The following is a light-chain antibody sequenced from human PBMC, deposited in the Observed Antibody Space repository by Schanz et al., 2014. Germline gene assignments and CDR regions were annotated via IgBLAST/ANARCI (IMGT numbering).Light chain of an antibody. CDR3: CSYAGSGTWV. CDR1: SSDVGGYNY. V-gene: IGLV2-11*01. CDR2: DVN. Sequence: QSALTQPRSVSGSPGQSVTISCTGTSSDVGGYNYVSWYQQHPGKAPKLMIYDVNKRPSGVPDRFSGSKSGNTASLTISGLQAEDEADYYCCSYAGSGTWVFGGGTKLTVL. J-gene: IGLJ3*02.